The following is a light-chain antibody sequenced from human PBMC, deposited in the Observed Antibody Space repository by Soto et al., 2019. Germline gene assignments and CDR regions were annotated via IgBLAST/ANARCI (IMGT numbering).Light chain of an antibody. CDR1: SSNIGSNY. Sequence: QSVLTQPASASGTPGQSVTISCSGSSSNIGSNYVFWYQHLQGTAPKLLIHRNDQRPSGVPDRFSGSVSGTSAYLATSGLRYEDEATYYCAAWDDSLTGWVFGGGTKVTVL. CDR2: RND. J-gene: IGLJ3*02. CDR3: AAWDDSLTGWV. V-gene: IGLV1-47*01.